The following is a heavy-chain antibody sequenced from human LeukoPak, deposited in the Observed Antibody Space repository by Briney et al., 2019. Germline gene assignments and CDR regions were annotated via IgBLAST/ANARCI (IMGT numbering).Heavy chain of an antibody. J-gene: IGHJ6*03. CDR2: ISAYNGNT. CDR3: ARGGWTGSYYDFWSGNQPVYYYYMDV. D-gene: IGHD3-3*01. CDR1: GYTFTSYG. Sequence: ASVKVSCKASGYTFTSYGISWVRQAPGQGLEWMGWISAYNGNTNYAQKLQGRVTMTTDTSTSTAYMELRSLRSDDTAVYYCARGGWTGSYYDFWSGNQPVYYYYMDVWGKGTTVTVSS. V-gene: IGHV1-18*01.